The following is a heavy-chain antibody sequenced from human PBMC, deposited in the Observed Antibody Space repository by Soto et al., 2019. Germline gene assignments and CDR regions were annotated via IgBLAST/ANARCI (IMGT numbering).Heavy chain of an antibody. V-gene: IGHV5-51*01. J-gene: IGHJ4*02. Sequence: EVQLVQSGAEVKKPGESLRISCKGCGYPFSTYWIGWVRQMPGKGLEWMAIIYPSDSETRYSPSFQGQVTISADKSINTAYLQWSSLKASDTAIYYCARSYSNYVDLWGQGTLVTVSS. CDR1: GYPFSTYW. CDR3: ARSYSNYVDL. CDR2: IYPSDSET. D-gene: IGHD4-4*01.